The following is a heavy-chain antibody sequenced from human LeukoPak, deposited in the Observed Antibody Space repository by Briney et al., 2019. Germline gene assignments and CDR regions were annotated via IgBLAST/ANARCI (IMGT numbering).Heavy chain of an antibody. J-gene: IGHJ5*02. Sequence: SETLSLTCTVSGGSVSSGSYYWSWIRQPPGKGLEWIGYIYYSGSTNYNPSLKSRVTISVDTSKNQFSLKLSSVTAADTAVYYCARADNAYSSGWYHWGQGTLVTVSS. CDR3: ARADNAYSSGWYH. D-gene: IGHD6-19*01. CDR1: GGSVSSGSYY. V-gene: IGHV4-61*01. CDR2: IYYSGST.